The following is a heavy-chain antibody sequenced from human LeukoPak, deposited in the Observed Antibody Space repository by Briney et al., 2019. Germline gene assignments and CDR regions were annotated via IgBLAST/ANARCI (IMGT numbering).Heavy chain of an antibody. CDR1: GGTFSSYV. J-gene: IGHJ6*02. CDR2: IIPILGIA. CDR3: ASRYCSSTSCYEGYYYYYGMDV. V-gene: IGHV1-69*04. D-gene: IGHD2-2*01. Sequence: GASVKVSCKASGGTFSSYVISWVRQAPGQGLEWMGRIIPILGIANYAQKFQGRVTITADKSTSTAYMELSSLRSDDTAVYYCASRYCSSTSCYEGYYYYYGMDVWGQGTTVTVSS.